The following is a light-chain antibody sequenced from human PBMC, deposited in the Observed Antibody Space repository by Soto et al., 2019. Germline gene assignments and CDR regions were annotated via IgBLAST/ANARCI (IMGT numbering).Light chain of an antibody. CDR3: MQGLQSQFT. J-gene: IGKJ3*01. Sequence: DFVMTQSPLSLSVTPGEAASISCRSNQSLLETDGYNYLHWYMQKPGQSPQLLIYLASTRAAGVPDRFSGSESGTEFTLKISRVEAEDVGVYYCMQGLQSQFTFGRGTKVDIK. CDR2: LAS. V-gene: IGKV2-28*01. CDR1: QSLLETDGYNY.